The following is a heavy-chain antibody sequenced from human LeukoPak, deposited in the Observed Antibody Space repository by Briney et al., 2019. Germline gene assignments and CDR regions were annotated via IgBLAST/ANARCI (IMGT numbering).Heavy chain of an antibody. CDR2: INWSGGST. D-gene: IGHD2-2*01. Sequence: PGGSLRLSCSASGLDFDAHGMSWVRQVPGKGLEWVSGINWSGGSTAYADPMRGRITISRDNAKNSLYLQMDSLRAEDTALYYCAKAPITSPFYFDYWGQGTLVTVSS. CDR3: AKAPITSPFYFDY. CDR1: GLDFDAHG. V-gene: IGHV3-20*04. J-gene: IGHJ4*02.